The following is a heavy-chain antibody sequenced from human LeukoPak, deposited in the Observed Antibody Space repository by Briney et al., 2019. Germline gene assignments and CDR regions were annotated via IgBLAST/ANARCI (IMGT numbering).Heavy chain of an antibody. Sequence: GGSLRLSCAASGFTFSLYSMNWVRQAPGKGLEWVSSISSSSSYIYYADSVKGRFTISRDNSKNTLYLQMNSLRAEDTAVYYCARVPAAMIWWFDPWGQGTLVTVSS. J-gene: IGHJ5*02. V-gene: IGHV3-21*01. CDR1: GFTFSLYS. CDR3: ARVPAAMIWWFDP. CDR2: ISSSSSYI. D-gene: IGHD2-2*01.